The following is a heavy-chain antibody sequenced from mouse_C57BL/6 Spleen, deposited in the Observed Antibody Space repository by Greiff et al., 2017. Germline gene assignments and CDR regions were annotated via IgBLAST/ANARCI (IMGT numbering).Heavy chain of an antibody. D-gene: IGHD1-1*01. V-gene: IGHV1-64*01. Sequence: QVQLQQPGAELVKPGASVKLSCKASGYTFTSYWMHWVKQRPGQGLEWIGMIHPNSGSTNYNEKFKSKATLTVDKSSSTAYMQLSSLTSEDSAVYYCARGGLFYYGSSAYYAMDYWGQGTSGTVSS. J-gene: IGHJ4*01. CDR3: ARGGLFYYGSSAYYAMDY. CDR1: GYTFTSYW. CDR2: IHPNSGST.